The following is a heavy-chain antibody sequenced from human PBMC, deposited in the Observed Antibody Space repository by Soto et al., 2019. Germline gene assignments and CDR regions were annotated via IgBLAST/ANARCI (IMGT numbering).Heavy chain of an antibody. J-gene: IGHJ5*02. D-gene: IGHD3-16*02. V-gene: IGHV4-34*01. CDR1: GGSFSGYY. Sequence: QVQLQQWGAGLLKPSETLSLTCAVYGGSFSGYYWSWIRQPPGKGLEWIGEINHSGSTNYNPSLKGRVTISVDTSKNQFSLKLSSVTAADTAVYYCARGEVPPNYYVWGSYRQPAPRIKDNWFDPWGQGTLVTVSS. CDR3: ARGEVPPNYYVWGSYRQPAPRIKDNWFDP. CDR2: INHSGST.